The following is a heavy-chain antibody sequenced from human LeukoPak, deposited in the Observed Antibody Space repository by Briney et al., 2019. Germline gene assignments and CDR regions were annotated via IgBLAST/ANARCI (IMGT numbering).Heavy chain of an antibody. CDR1: GGSISSYY. V-gene: IGHV4-4*07. CDR2: IYTSGST. J-gene: IGHJ6*03. CDR3: AIKNRATDYYYYYMDL. Sequence: SETLSLTCTVSGGSISSYYWSWIRQPAGKGLEWIGRIYTSGSTNYNPSLKSRVTMLVDTSKNQFSLKLSSVTAADTAVYYCAIKNRATDYYYYYMDLWGKGTTVTVSS.